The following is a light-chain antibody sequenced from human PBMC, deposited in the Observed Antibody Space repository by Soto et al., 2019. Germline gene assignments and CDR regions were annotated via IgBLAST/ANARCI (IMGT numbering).Light chain of an antibody. CDR1: QSVSSSY. V-gene: IGKV3-20*01. Sequence: EIVLTQSPGTLSLSPGARATLSCRASQSVSSSYLAWYQQKPGQAPRLLIYGASSRATGIPDRFSGSGSGTDFTLTISRLEPEGFAVYYCQQYGSSPPYTFGQGTKLEIK. J-gene: IGKJ2*01. CDR2: GAS. CDR3: QQYGSSPPYT.